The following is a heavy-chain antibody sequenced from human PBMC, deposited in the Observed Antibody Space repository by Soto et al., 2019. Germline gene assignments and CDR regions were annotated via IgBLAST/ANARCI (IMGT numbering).Heavy chain of an antibody. CDR2: INPNSGGT. D-gene: IGHD1-7*01. Sequence: SVKVTCKASGYTFTGYYMHWVRQAPGQGLEWMGWINPNSGGTNYAQKFQGWVTMTRDTSISTAYMELSRLRSDDTAVYYCARGPITGTTDDAFDIWGQGTMVTVSS. J-gene: IGHJ3*02. V-gene: IGHV1-2*04. CDR3: ARGPITGTTDDAFDI. CDR1: GYTFTGYY.